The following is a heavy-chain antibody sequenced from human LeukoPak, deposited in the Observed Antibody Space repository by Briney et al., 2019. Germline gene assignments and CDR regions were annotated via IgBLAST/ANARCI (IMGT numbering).Heavy chain of an antibody. CDR1: GFTFSSYS. CDR3: ARDSLGTAMVKGILYYYYYYMDV. D-gene: IGHD5-18*01. V-gene: IGHV3-21*01. J-gene: IGHJ6*03. CDR2: ISSSSSYI. Sequence: PGGSLRLSCAASGFTFSSYSMNWVRQAQGQGQERVSSISSSSSYIYYADSVKGRFTISRDNAKNSLYLQMNSLRAEDTAVYYCARDSLGTAMVKGILYYYYYYMDVWGKGTTVTVSS.